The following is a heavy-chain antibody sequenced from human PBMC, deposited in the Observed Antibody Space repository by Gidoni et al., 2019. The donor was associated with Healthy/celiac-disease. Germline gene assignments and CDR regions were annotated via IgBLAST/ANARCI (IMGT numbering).Heavy chain of an antibody. J-gene: IGHJ4*02. V-gene: IGHV3-23*01. CDR1: GFPFRSYA. CDR2: ISGSGGST. CDR3: AKDRRAHSGSKTLFDY. D-gene: IGHD5-12*01. Sequence: EVQLLESGGGLVQPGGSLRLSCAASGFPFRSYAMSWVRQAPGKGLEWVSAISGSGGSTYYADSVKGRFTISRDNSKNTLYLQMNSLRAEDTAVYYGAKDRRAHSGSKTLFDYWGQGTLVTVSS.